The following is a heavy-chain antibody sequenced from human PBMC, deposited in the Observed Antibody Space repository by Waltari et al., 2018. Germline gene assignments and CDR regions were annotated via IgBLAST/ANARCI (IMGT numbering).Heavy chain of an antibody. CDR3: ARDSKFDP. V-gene: IGHV3-53*01. CDR2: INSGGTT. J-gene: IGHJ5*02. D-gene: IGHD4-4*01. CDR1: GFRISDNY. Sequence: EVQLVESGGGLLQPGGSLRFSCAASGFRISDNYMSWARQAPGKGLEWVSFINSGGTTYYADSVKGRFTISRDNSKNTVYLQMNSLRAEDTAMYYCARDSKFDPWGQGTLVTVSS.